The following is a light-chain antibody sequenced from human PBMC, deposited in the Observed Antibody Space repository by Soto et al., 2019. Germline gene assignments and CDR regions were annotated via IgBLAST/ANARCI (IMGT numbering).Light chain of an antibody. V-gene: IGLV4-60*03. CDR3: ATWDRNTRV. J-gene: IGLJ2*01. CDR2: FEGSGSY. CDR1: SGHSSYI. Sequence: QSVLTQSSSASASLGSSVKLTCTLSSGHSSYIIAWHQQQPGKAPRYLMKFEGSGSYNKGSGVPDRFSCSSSGADRYLTISTLHSEDEADYYCATWDRNTRVFGGGTKLTVL.